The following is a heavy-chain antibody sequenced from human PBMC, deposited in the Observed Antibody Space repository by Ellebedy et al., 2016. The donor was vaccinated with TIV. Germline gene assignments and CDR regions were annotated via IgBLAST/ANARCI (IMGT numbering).Heavy chain of an antibody. CDR2: IYPGDSDT. Sequence: GESLKISXKGSGYSFTSYWIGWVRQMPGKGLEWMGIIYPGDSDTRYSPSFQGQVTISADKSISTAYLQWSSLKASDTAMYSCAREGGYGSGSYNYYYGMDVWGQGTTVTVSS. D-gene: IGHD3-10*01. CDR3: AREGGYGSGSYNYYYGMDV. V-gene: IGHV5-51*01. CDR1: GYSFTSYW. J-gene: IGHJ6*02.